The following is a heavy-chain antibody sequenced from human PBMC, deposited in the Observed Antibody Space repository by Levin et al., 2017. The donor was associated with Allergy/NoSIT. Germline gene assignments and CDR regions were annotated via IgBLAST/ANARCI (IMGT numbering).Heavy chain of an antibody. Sequence: GESLKISCAVSGFTFSSYAMSWVRQAPGKGLEWVSAISGSGGSTYYADSVKGRFTISRDNSKNTLYLQMNSLRAEDTAVYYCAKDPRSMYYYDSSGWSPAYYFDYWGQGTLVTVSS. V-gene: IGHV3-23*01. D-gene: IGHD3-22*01. J-gene: IGHJ4*02. CDR3: AKDPRSMYYYDSSGWSPAYYFDY. CDR2: ISGSGGST. CDR1: GFTFSSYA.